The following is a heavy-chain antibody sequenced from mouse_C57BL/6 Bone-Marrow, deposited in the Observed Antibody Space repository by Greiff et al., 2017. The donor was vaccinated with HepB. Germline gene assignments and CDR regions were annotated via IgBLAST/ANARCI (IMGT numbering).Heavy chain of an antibody. CDR3: AIDSTGYGDNAMDY. CDR2: IYPGDGDT. Sequence: QVQLQQSGPELVKPGASVKISCKASGYAFSSSWMHWVKQRPGKGLEWIGRIYPGDGDTNYNGKFKGKATLTADKSSSTAYMQLSSLTSEDSAIYYCAIDSTGYGDNAMDYWGQGTTVTVSS. V-gene: IGHV1-82*01. D-gene: IGHD3-2*02. CDR1: GYAFSSSW. J-gene: IGHJ4*01.